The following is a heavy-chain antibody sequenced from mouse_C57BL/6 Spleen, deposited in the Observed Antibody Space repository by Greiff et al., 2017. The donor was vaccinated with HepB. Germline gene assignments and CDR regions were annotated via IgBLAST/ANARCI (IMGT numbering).Heavy chain of an antibody. CDR2: IYPRDGST. J-gene: IGHJ1*03. D-gene: IGHD2-12*01. V-gene: IGHV1-85*01. Sequence: QESGPELVKPGASVKLSCKASGDTFTSYDINWVKQRPGQGPEWIGWIYPRDGSTKYNEKFKGKATLTVDTSSSTAYMELHSLTSEDSAVYFCARRIGRYDGYFDVWGTGTTVTVSS. CDR3: ARRIGRYDGYFDV. CDR1: GDTFTSYD.